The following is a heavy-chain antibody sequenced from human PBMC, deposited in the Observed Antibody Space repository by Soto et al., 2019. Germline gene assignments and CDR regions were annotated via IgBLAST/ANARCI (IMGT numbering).Heavy chain of an antibody. D-gene: IGHD2-8*02. CDR1: GGSISGYY. V-gene: IGHV4-59*01. CDR2: IYYSGTT. J-gene: IGHJ6*03. CDR3: ARLTGGTYLSFYYYIGV. Sequence: QVQLQESGPGLVKPSETLSLTCTVSGGSISGYYWSWIRQAPGKGLEWIGYIYYSGTTNYDPSLKSRFTMSVDTSKNQFSLKLSSVTTADTAVYYCARLTGGTYLSFYYYIGVWGKGTTVTVSS.